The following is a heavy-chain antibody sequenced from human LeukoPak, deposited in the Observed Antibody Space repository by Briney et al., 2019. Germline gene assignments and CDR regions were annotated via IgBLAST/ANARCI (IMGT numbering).Heavy chain of an antibody. D-gene: IGHD5-12*01. CDR3: SRTGRGYSGYGYSYFDC. Sequence: GGSLRLSCAASGFTFSSYWMSWVRQAPGKGLEWVANIKQDGSEKYYVDSVKGRFTISRDNAKNSLYLQMNSLRAEDTAVYYFSRTGRGYSGYGYSYFDCWGQGTLVTVSS. CDR1: GFTFSSYW. CDR2: IKQDGSEK. V-gene: IGHV3-7*01. J-gene: IGHJ4*02.